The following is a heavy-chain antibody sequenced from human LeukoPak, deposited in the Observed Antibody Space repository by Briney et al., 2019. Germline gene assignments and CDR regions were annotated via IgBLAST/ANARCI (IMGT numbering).Heavy chain of an antibody. V-gene: IGHV5-51*01. CDR3: ARHRKDTMVRGVSHYFDY. CDR2: IYPGDSDT. D-gene: IGHD3-10*01. J-gene: IGHJ4*02. CDR1: GYSFTSYW. Sequence: GESLKISCKGSGYSFTSYWIGWVRQMPGKGLEWMGIIYPGDSDTRYSPSFQGQVTISADKSISTAYLQWSSLKASDTAMYYCARHRKDTMVRGVSHYFDYWGQGTLVTVSS.